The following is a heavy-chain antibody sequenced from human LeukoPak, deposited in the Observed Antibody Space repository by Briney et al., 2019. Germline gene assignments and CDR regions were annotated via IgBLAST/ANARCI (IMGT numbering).Heavy chain of an antibody. CDR3: ARVRLGSVDP. J-gene: IGHJ5*02. CDR2: INHSGST. D-gene: IGHD7-27*01. V-gene: IGHV4-34*01. Sequence: SETLSLTCAVYGGSFSGYYWSWVRQPPGKGLEWIGEINHSGSTNYNPSLKSRVTISVDTSKNQFSLKLSSVTAADTAVYYCARVRLGSVDPWGQGTLVTVSS. CDR1: GGSFSGYY.